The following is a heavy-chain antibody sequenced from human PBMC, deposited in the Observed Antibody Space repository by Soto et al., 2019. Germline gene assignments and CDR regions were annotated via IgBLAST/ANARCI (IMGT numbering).Heavy chain of an antibody. J-gene: IGHJ5*02. Sequence: QVPLVQSGAEVKKPGASVKVSCKASGYTFTSYGISWVRQAPGQGLEWMGWISAYNGNTNYAQKLQGRVTMTTDTSTSTAYMELRSLRSDDTAVYYCAREVVVVPAAIKWFDPWGQGTLVTVSS. CDR1: GYTFTSYG. CDR3: AREVVVVPAAIKWFDP. V-gene: IGHV1-18*01. D-gene: IGHD2-2*01. CDR2: ISAYNGNT.